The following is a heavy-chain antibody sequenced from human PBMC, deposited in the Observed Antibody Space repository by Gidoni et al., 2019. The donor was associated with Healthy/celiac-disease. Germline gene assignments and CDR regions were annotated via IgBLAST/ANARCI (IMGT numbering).Heavy chain of an antibody. J-gene: IGHJ4*02. Sequence: QVTLKESGPVLVKPTETLTLTCTVSGFSLSTARMGVSWIRQPPGKALEWLAHIFSNDEKSYSTTLKSRLTISKDTSKSQVVLTMTNRDPVDTGTYYCARGIYDFWSGVHFDYWGQGTLVTVSS. CDR2: IFSNDEK. D-gene: IGHD3-3*01. V-gene: IGHV2-26*01. CDR1: GFSLSTARMG. CDR3: ARGIYDFWSGVHFDY.